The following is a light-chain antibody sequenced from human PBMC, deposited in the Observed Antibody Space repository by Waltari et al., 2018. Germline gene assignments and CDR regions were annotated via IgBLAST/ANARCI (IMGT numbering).Light chain of an antibody. CDR1: SSVVGDYNY. CDR2: EVT. V-gene: IGLV2-8*01. J-gene: IGLJ1*01. Sequence: QSALTQPPSASGSPGQSVTISCTGTSSVVGDYNYVSWYQQHPGKAPKLMIYEVTKRPSGVPDSFSGSKSGNTASLTVAGLQAEDEADYYCYSYAGSNNYVFGTGTKVTVL. CDR3: YSYAGSNNYV.